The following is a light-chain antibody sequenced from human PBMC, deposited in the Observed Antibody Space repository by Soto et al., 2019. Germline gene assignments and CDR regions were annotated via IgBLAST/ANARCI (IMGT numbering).Light chain of an antibody. Sequence: DIQMNKSLSPLPESAGARVTITCRASQSVSSWLAWYQQKPGKAPELLIYDASTLESGVPSRFSGSGSGTEFTLTISSLQPDDFATYYCQQYNSHSLAFGQGTKVEIK. V-gene: IGKV1-5*01. J-gene: IGKJ1*01. CDR1: QSVSSW. CDR3: QQYNSHSLA. CDR2: DAS.